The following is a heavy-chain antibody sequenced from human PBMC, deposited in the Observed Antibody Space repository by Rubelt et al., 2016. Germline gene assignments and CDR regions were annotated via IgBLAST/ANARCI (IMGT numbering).Heavy chain of an antibody. CDR1: GGSISSGGYY. D-gene: IGHD2-2*01. J-gene: IGHJ4*02. V-gene: IGHV4-31*03. CDR2: IYYSGST. Sequence: QVQLQESGPGLVKPSQTLSLTCTVSGGSISSGGYYWSWIRQHPGKGLEWIGYIYYSGSTNYNPSLQCRGTSSVDTSKNQFSLKLSSVTAADTAVYYCARVVPADQPPYYFDYWGQGTLVTVSS. CDR3: ARVVPADQPPYYFDY.